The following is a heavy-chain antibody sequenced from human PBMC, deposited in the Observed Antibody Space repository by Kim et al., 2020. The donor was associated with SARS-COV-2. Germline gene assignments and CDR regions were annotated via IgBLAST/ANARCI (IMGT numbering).Heavy chain of an antibody. CDR3: ARLGYDIEGYGMDV. Sequence: SPSCQGQLTISADKSISTAYLQWSSLKASDTAMYYCARLGYDIEGYGMDVWGQGTTVTVSS. D-gene: IGHD3-9*01. V-gene: IGHV5-51*01. J-gene: IGHJ6*02.